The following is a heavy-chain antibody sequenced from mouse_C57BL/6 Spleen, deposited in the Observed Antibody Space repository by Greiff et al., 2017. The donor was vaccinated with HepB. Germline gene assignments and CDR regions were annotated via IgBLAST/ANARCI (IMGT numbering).Heavy chain of an antibody. D-gene: IGHD1-1*01. CDR2: INPYNGDT. J-gene: IGHJ3*01. CDR1: GYSFTGYF. CDR3: ARWQDYGSPFAY. V-gene: IGHV1-20*01. Sequence: EVQLQQSGPELVKPGDSVKISCKASGYSFTGYFMNWVMQSHGKSLEWIGRINPYNGDTFYNQKFKGKATLTVDKSSSTAHMELRSLTSEDSAVYYCARWQDYGSPFAYWGQGTLVTVSA.